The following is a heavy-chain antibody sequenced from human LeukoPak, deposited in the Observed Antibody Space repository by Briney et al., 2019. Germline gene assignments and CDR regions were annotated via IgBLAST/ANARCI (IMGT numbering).Heavy chain of an antibody. Sequence: PSETLSLTCVVSGGSISSTIYSWGWIRQPPGKGLEWIGNICHSGSTYYNPSLESRVTISVDRSKNHFSLNLRSVTAADSAVYFCVRGSGPTADDAFDIWGQGTMVTVSS. CDR1: GGSISSTIYS. CDR3: VRGSGPTADDAFDI. V-gene: IGHV4-30-2*01. D-gene: IGHD2-21*02. J-gene: IGHJ3*02. CDR2: ICHSGST.